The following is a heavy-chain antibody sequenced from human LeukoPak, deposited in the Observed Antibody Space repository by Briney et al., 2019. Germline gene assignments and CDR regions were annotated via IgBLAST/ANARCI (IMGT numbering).Heavy chain of an antibody. CDR2: INGDGNIT. CDR3: LRDFPSGY. CDR1: GFTFRSYW. D-gene: IGHD3-10*01. Sequence: GGPLRLSCGASGFTFRSYWMHGVRQAPGKGLVWVSGINGDGNITTYADSVKGRFTISRDNAESTVYLQMSSLRDEDTAVYFCLRDFPSGYWGQGTLVTVSS. V-gene: IGHV3-74*03. J-gene: IGHJ4*02.